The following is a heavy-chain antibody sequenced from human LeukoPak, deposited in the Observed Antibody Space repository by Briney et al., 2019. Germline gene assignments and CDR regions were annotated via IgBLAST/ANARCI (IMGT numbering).Heavy chain of an antibody. V-gene: IGHV4-61*02. CDR2: IYTSGST. J-gene: IGHJ5*02. Sequence: PSETLSVTCTVSGGSISSGSYYWSWIRQPAGKGLEWLGRIYTSGSTNYNPSLKSRVTISVDTSRNQFSLKLSSVTAADTAVYYCARVVGARYNWFDRWGQGTLVTVAS. D-gene: IGHD1-26*01. CDR3: ARVVGARYNWFDR. CDR1: GGSISSGSYY.